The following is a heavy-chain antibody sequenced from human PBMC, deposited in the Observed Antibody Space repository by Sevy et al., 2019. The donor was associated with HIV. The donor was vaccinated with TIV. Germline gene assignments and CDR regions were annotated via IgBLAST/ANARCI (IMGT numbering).Heavy chain of an antibody. CDR1: GGSISSYY. J-gene: IGHJ4*02. CDR3: ARNYYDSSGYYPYFDY. CDR2: IYYSGST. D-gene: IGHD3-22*01. Sequence: SETLSLTYTVSGGSISSYYWSWIRQPPGKGLEWIGYIYYSGSTNYNPSLKSRVTISVDTSKNQFSLKLSSVTAADTAVYYCARNYYDSSGYYPYFDYWGQGTLVTVSS. V-gene: IGHV4-59*01.